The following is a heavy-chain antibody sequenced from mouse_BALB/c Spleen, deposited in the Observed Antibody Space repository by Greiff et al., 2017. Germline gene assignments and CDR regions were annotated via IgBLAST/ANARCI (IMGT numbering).Heavy chain of an antibody. Sequence: EVHLVESGGGLVQPGGSLKLSCAASGFTFSSYTMSWVRQTPEKRLEWVAYISNGGGSTYYPDTVKGRFTISRDSAKNTLYLQMSSLKSEDTAMYYCARPGGYYGYFWFAYWGQGTLVTVSA. CDR3: ARPGGYYGYFWFAY. D-gene: IGHD2-3*01. CDR2: ISNGGGST. V-gene: IGHV5-12-2*01. CDR1: GFTFSSYT. J-gene: IGHJ3*01.